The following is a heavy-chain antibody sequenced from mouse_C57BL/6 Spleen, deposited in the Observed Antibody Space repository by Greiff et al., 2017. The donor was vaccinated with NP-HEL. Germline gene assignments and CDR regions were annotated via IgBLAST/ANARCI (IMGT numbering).Heavy chain of an antibody. Sequence: VQRVESGAELARPGASVKLSCKASGYTFTSYGISWVKQRTGQGLEWIGEIYPGSGNTYYNEKFKGKATLTADKSSSTAYMELRSLTSEDSAVYFCAREGDYDRFAYWGQGTLVTVSA. D-gene: IGHD2-4*01. CDR2: IYPGSGNT. V-gene: IGHV1-81*01. J-gene: IGHJ3*01. CDR1: GYTFTSYG. CDR3: AREGDYDRFAY.